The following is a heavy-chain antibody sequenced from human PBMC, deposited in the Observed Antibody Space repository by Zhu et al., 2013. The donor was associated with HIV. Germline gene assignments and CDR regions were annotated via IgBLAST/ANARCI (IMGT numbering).Heavy chain of an antibody. CDR3: ARGQGSSWYPLRAPSLTLHWFDP. J-gene: IGHJ5*02. CDR2: INHSGST. D-gene: IGHD6-13*01. Sequence: QVQLQQWGAGLLKPSETLSLTCAVYGGSFSGYYWSWIRQPPGKGLEWIGEINHSGSTNYNPSLKSRVTISVDTSKNQFSLKLSSVTAADTAVYYCARGQGSSWYPLRAPSLTLHWFDPWGQGTLVTVSS. V-gene: IGHV4-34*01. CDR1: GGSFSGYY.